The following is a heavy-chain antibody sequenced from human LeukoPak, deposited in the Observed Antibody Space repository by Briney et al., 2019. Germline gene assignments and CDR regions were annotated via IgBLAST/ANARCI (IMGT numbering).Heavy chain of an antibody. CDR2: INHSGST. CDR1: GGSFSGYY. J-gene: IGHJ6*02. V-gene: IGHV4-34*01. CDR3: ARVAVGATTDYYYYGMDV. D-gene: IGHD1-26*01. Sequence: PSETLSLTCAVYGGSFSGYYWSWIRQPPVKGLEWIGEINHSGSTNYNPSLKSRVTISVDTSKNQFSLKLSSVTAADTAVYYCARVAVGATTDYYYYGMDVWGQGTTVTVSS.